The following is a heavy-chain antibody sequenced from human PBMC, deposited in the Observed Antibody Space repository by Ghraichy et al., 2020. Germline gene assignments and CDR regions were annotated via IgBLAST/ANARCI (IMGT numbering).Heavy chain of an antibody. D-gene: IGHD6-19*01. CDR3: ARRGDSSGWYGFDY. CDR1: GGSISSYY. Sequence: SETLSLTCTVSGGSISSYYWSWIRQPPGKGLEWIGYIYYSGSTNYNPSLKSRVTISVDTSKNQFSLKLSSVTAADTAVYYCARRGDSSGWYGFDYWGQGTLVTVSS. V-gene: IGHV4-59*08. CDR2: IYYSGST. J-gene: IGHJ4*02.